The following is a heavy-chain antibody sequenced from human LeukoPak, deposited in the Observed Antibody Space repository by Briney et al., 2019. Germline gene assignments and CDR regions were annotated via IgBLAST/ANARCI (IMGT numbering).Heavy chain of an antibody. CDR3: ARGMGVVVPAAFI. D-gene: IGHD2-2*01. V-gene: IGHV1-69*02. J-gene: IGHJ3*02. CDR2: IIPILGIA. Sequence: SVKVSCKASGGTFSSFTISWVRQAPGQRLEWMGRIIPILGIANYAQKFQGRVTITADKSTSTACMELSSLRSEDTAVYYCARGMGVVVPAAFIWGQGTMVTVSS. CDR1: GGTFSSFT.